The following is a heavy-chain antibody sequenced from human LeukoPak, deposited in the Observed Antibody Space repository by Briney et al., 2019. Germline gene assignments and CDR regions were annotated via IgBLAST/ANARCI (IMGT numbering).Heavy chain of an antibody. J-gene: IGHJ4*02. CDR2: IYYSGST. CDR1: GGSISSGDYY. D-gene: IGHD2-2*02. CDR3: ARVVPAAIRGIDY. Sequence: SQTLSLTCTVSGGSISSGDYYWSWIRQPPGKGLEWIGYIYYSGSTYYNPSLKSRVTISVDTSKNQFSLKLSSVTAADTAVYYCARVVPAAIRGIDYWGQGTLDTVSS. V-gene: IGHV4-30-4*01.